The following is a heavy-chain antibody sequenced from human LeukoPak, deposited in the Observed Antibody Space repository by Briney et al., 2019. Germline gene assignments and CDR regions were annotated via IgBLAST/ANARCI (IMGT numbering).Heavy chain of an antibody. CDR1: GYSFTSYW. CDR3: ARHGRYCNSTSCYSLLSDYYYYGMDV. CDR2: IYPGDSDT. J-gene: IGHJ6*02. Sequence: PGESLKISCKGSGYSFTSYWIGWVRQMPGKGLEWMGIIYPGDSDTRYSPSFQGQVTISADKSISTAYLQWSSLKASDTAMYYCARHGRYCNSTSCYSLLSDYYYYGMDVWGQGTTVTVSS. V-gene: IGHV5-51*01. D-gene: IGHD2-2*02.